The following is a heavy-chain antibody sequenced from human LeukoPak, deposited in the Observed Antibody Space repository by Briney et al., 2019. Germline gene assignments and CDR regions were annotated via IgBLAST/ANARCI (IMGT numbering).Heavy chain of an antibody. CDR3: VVDLFSPFAFDI. CDR2: INRQGSST. Sequence: GGSLTLSCAATGFTFSRYWMHWVRQAPGKGLLWLSRINRQGSSTYSAGCVNGRFTASRDNAKYALHLQVCSLTAGDTVVDCCVVDLFSPFAFDIWGQGTMVTVSS. J-gene: IGHJ3*02. V-gene: IGHV3-74*01. CDR1: GFTFSRYW. D-gene: IGHD2-15*01.